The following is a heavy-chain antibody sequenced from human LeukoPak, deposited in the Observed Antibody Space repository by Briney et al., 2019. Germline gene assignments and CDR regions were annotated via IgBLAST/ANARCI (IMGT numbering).Heavy chain of an antibody. D-gene: IGHD3-3*01. V-gene: IGHV1-2*02. J-gene: IGHJ4*02. CDR3: AIPLRGFLEWLFAFDY. CDR1: GYTFTGYY. CDR2: INPNSGGT. Sequence: ASVKVSCKASGYTFTGYYMHWVRQAPGQGLEWMGWINPNSGGTNYAQKFQGRVTMTEDTSTDTAYMELSSLRSEDTAVYYCAIPLRGFLEWLFAFDYWGQGTLVTVSS.